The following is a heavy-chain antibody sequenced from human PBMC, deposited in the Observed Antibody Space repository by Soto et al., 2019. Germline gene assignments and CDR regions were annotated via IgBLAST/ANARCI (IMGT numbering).Heavy chain of an antibody. J-gene: IGHJ5*02. CDR3: ARGFSGYSYGDWFDP. Sequence: PSETLSLTCTVSGGSISSYCWSWIRQPPGKGLEWIGYIYYSGSTNYNPSLKSRVTISVDTSKNQFSLKLSSVTAADTAMYYCARGFSGYSYGDWFDPWGQGTLVTVS. CDR2: IYYSGST. V-gene: IGHV4-59*01. D-gene: IGHD5-18*01. CDR1: GGSISSYC.